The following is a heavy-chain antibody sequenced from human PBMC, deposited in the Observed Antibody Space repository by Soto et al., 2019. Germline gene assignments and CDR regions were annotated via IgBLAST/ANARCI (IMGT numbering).Heavy chain of an antibody. Sequence: EVQLLESGGGLVQPGGSLRLSCAASGFTFSTYAMIWVRQAPEKGLEWVSAISGSGGSTYYAYSVKGRFTISRENSKNTLYLQMNSLRAEDAAVYYCANVGSWLVTYYFDFWGQGTLVTVSS. CDR1: GFTFSTYA. D-gene: IGHD6-19*01. CDR3: ANVGSWLVTYYFDF. V-gene: IGHV3-23*01. J-gene: IGHJ4*02. CDR2: ISGSGGST.